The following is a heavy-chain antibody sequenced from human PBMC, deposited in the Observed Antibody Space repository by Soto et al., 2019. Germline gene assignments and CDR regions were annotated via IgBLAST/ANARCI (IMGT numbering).Heavy chain of an antibody. CDR3: AKDMVAATPITQYYYYYYGMDV. V-gene: IGHV3-30*18. J-gene: IGHJ6*02. CDR2: ISYDGSNK. Sequence: GGSLRVSCAASGFTFSSYGMHWVRQAPGKGLEWVAVISYDGSNKYYAGSVKARFTISRDNSKNTLYLQMNSLRAEDTAVYYCAKDMVAATPITQYYYYYYGMDVWGRGTTVTVSS. CDR1: GFTFSSYG. D-gene: IGHD2-15*01.